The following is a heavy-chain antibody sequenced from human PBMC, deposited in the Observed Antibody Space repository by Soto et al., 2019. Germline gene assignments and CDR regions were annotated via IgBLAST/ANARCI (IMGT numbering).Heavy chain of an antibody. J-gene: IGHJ4*02. CDR2: ISGYNGNT. CDR3: ARGPKVEPPTPSDY. CDR1: GYTFTSFG. Sequence: ASVKVSCKASGYTFTSFGITWVRQAPGQGLEWVGWISGYNGNTNYAQKLQDRVTMTTDTSTRTAYMELMSLRSDDTAVYYCARGPKVEPPTPSDYWGQGTLVTVS. V-gene: IGHV1-18*01. D-gene: IGHD2-15*01.